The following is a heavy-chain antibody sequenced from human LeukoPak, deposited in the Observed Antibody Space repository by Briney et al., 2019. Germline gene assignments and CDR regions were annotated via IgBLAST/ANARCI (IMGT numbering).Heavy chain of an antibody. CDR2: ISGSGGST. D-gene: IGHD5-18*01. Sequence: PGGSLKLSCAASGFTFSSYAMSWVRQAPGKGLEWVSAISGSGGSTYYADSVKGRFTISRDNSKNTLYLQMNSLRAEDTAVYYCAKGSPGYSYGYGDYWGQGTLVTVSS. CDR1: GFTFSSYA. V-gene: IGHV3-23*01. J-gene: IGHJ4*02. CDR3: AKGSPGYSYGYGDY.